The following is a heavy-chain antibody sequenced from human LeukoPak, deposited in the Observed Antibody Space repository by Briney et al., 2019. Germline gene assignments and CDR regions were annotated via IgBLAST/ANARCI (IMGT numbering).Heavy chain of an antibody. D-gene: IGHD1-14*01. V-gene: IGHV4-59*08. CDR1: DGSISTYF. J-gene: IGHJ5*02. CDR3: ARRPRAEPDTSPDNWFDP. CDR2: VFYDGST. Sequence: SETLSLTCTVSDGSISTYFWDRIRQPPGRGLEWIGHVFYDGSTNLNPSLKSRVTISVDTSKKQFSLRLRSVTAADTAVYYCARRPRAEPDTSPDNWFDPWGQGTLVTVSS.